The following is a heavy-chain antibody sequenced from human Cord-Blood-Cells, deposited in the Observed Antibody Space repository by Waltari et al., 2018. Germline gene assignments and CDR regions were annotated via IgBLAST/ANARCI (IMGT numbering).Heavy chain of an antibody. CDR1: GFTVGTCA. V-gene: IGHV3-23*01. Sequence: EVQLLGSGRGLVQPGRFLRLSCDAFGFTVGTCALRCVRQVPGKGLELVSAISGSGGSTYYADSVKGRFTISRDNSKNTLYLQMNSLRAEDTAVYYCAKDLGRSTSCYFDYWGQGTLVTVSS. CDR2: ISGSGGST. CDR3: AKDLGRSTSCYFDY. D-gene: IGHD2-2*01. J-gene: IGHJ4*02.